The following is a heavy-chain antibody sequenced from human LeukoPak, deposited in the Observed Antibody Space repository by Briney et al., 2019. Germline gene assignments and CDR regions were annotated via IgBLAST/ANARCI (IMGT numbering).Heavy chain of an antibody. CDR1: GGSISCSNW. J-gene: IGHJ4*02. Sequence: SETLSLTCAVSGGSISCSNWWSWVRQPPGKGLEWIGEIYHSGSTNYNPSLKSRVTISVDKSKNQFSLKLSSVTAADTAVYYCARDRVGATTFDYWGQGTLVTVSS. V-gene: IGHV4-4*02. CDR3: ARDRVGATTFDY. D-gene: IGHD1-26*01. CDR2: IYHSGST.